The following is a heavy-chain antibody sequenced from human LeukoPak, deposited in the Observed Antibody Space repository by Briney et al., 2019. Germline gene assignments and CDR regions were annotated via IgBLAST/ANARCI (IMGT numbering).Heavy chain of an antibody. D-gene: IGHD3-10*02. CDR2: ISSSGSTI. CDR1: GFTFSCYE. V-gene: IGHV3-48*03. Sequence: GGSLRLSCAASGFTFSCYEVNWVRQAPGKGVEWGSYISSSGSTIYYADSVKGRFTISRDNAKNSLYLQMNSLRAEDTAVYYCAELGITMIGGVWGKGTTVTISS. J-gene: IGHJ6*04. CDR3: AELGITMIGGV.